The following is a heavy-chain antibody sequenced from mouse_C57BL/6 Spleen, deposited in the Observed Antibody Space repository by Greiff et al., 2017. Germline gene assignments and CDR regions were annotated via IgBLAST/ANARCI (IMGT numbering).Heavy chain of an antibody. Sequence: EVQLQQSGAELVRPGASVQLSCTASGFNIKDDYMHWVKQRPEQGLEWIGWIDPEDGDTEYASKFPGKATIPADTSSNTAYLQLSSLTSEDTAVYYCTQGGLRRGDGYFDVWGTGTTVTVSS. CDR3: TQGGLRRGDGYFDV. J-gene: IGHJ1*03. V-gene: IGHV14-4*01. CDR1: GFNIKDDY. D-gene: IGHD2-4*01. CDR2: IDPEDGDT.